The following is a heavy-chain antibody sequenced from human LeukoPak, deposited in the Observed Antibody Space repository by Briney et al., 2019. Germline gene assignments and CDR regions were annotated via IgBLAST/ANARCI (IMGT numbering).Heavy chain of an antibody. D-gene: IGHD2-15*01. CDR2: IKSKTDGGTT. CDR3: TTPRGTPN. Sequence: WVRQAPGKGLEWVGRIKSKTDGGTTDYAAPVKGRFTISRDESENMIYLEMNSLKIEDTAVYYCTTPRGTPNWGQGTLVTVSS. J-gene: IGHJ4*02. V-gene: IGHV3-15*07.